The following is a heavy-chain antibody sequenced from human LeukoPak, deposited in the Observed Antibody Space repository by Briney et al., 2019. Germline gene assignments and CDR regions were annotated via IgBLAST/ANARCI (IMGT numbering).Heavy chain of an antibody. J-gene: IGHJ4*02. Sequence: SETLSLTCTVSGASIRSGDYYWSWIRQPPGKGLEWIGYIYYSGSTNYNPSLKSRVTISVDTSKNQFSLKLSSVTAADTAVYYCARGGEDYYDSSGYRPPLDYWGQGTLVTVSS. CDR1: GASIRSGDYY. CDR2: IYYSGST. CDR3: ARGGEDYYDSSGYRPPLDY. V-gene: IGHV4-61*08. D-gene: IGHD3-22*01.